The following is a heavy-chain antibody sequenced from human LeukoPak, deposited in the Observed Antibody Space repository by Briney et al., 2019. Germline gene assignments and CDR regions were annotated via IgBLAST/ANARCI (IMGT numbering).Heavy chain of an antibody. D-gene: IGHD4-17*01. CDR1: GGSISSSSYY. V-gene: IGHV4-39*01. Sequence: SETLSLTCTVSGGSISSSSYYWGWIRQPPGKGLEWIGSIYYSGSTYYNPSLKSRVTISVDTSKNQFFLKLSSVTAADTAVYYCARHGDYGDYGDYYYYYGMDVWGQGTTVTVSS. J-gene: IGHJ6*02. CDR3: ARHGDYGDYGDYYYYYGMDV. CDR2: IYYSGST.